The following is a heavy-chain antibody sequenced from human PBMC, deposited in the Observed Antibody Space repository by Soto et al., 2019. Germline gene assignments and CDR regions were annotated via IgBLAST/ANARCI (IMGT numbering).Heavy chain of an antibody. CDR2: INSDGSTI. CDR3: ARVGSGVYHFDS. J-gene: IGHJ4*02. CDR1: GFTFSSYW. Sequence: VQPVESGGGLVQPGGSLRLSCAASGFTFSSYWMHCVRQAPGKGLVWVSRINSDGSTISYTGSVRGRFTISRDHAKITLDLQTIRLRAEATAVYDCARVGSGVYHFDSWGQGTLVSVS. D-gene: IGHD3-3*01. V-gene: IGHV3-74*01.